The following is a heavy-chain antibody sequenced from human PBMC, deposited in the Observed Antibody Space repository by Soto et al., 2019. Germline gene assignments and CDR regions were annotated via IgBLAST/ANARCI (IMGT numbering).Heavy chain of an antibody. CDR2: ISYDGRNE. V-gene: IGHV3-30*04. Sequence: GGSLRLSCAASGFTFSSFAMHWVRQAPGKGLEWVAVISYDGRNEYYADSVKGRFTISRDNSKNTLYLQMNSLRVEDTAVYYCARVRDYYDRSGSMGKAFDIWGQGTMVTVSS. D-gene: IGHD3-22*01. CDR1: GFTFSSFA. CDR3: ARVRDYYDRSGSMGKAFDI. J-gene: IGHJ3*02.